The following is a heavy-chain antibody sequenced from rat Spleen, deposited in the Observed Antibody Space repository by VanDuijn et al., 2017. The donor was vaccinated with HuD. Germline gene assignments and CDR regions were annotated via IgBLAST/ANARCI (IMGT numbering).Heavy chain of an antibody. CDR2: ISSSGGST. V-gene: IGHV5-46*01. J-gene: IGHJ3*01. Sequence: EVQLVQSGGGLVQPGRSMKLSCVVSGSTFSSSPMAWVRQAPTKGLEWVATISSSGGSTYYGDSVKGRFTISKDDAKSTLYLQMNSLRSEDTAIYFCTRGGPFDYWGQGTLVTVSS. CDR3: TRGGPFDY. CDR1: GSTFSSSP. D-gene: IGHD3-1*01.